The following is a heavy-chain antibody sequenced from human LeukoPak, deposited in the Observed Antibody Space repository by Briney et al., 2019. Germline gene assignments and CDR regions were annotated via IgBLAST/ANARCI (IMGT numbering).Heavy chain of an antibody. CDR3: AKDRENRYGLGAFDI. Sequence: GGSLRLSCAASGFTFSSFAMTWVRQAPGKGLEWVSIISGDGATTYYADSVQGRFTISRDNSKNRLYLQMNSLRAEDTAVCYCAKDRENRYGLGAFDIWGQGTMGTVSS. V-gene: IGHV3-23*01. D-gene: IGHD5-18*01. CDR1: GFTFSSFA. J-gene: IGHJ3*02. CDR2: ISGDGATT.